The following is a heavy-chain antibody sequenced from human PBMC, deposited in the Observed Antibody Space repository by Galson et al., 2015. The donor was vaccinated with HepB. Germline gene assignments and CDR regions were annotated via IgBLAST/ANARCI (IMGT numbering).Heavy chain of an antibody. D-gene: IGHD3-22*01. CDR1: AGSLSGNY. J-gene: IGHJ2*01. Sequence: QVQLQESGPGLVKPSETLSLTCTVSAGSLSGNYWSWIRQAPGKGLEWIGDIYHSGSTNYNPSLQTRVTISVDTSKNPFSLRRTSVTAADTAVYYCARDYYNSSGFYGHWYFDLWGRGTLVTVSS. CDR2: IYHSGST. V-gene: IGHV4-59*01. CDR3: ARDYYNSSGFYGHWYFDL.